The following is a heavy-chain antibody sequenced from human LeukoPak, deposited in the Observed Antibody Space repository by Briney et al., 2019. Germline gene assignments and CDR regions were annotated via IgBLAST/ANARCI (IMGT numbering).Heavy chain of an antibody. Sequence: NASETLSLTCTASGGSISSGGYYWSWIRQHPGKGLEWIGYIYYSGSTYYNPSLKSRVTISVDTSKNQFSLKLSSVTAADTAVYYCARELVRRGWFYFDYWGQGTLVTVSS. CDR1: GGSISSGGYY. J-gene: IGHJ4*02. CDR3: ARELVRRGWFYFDY. CDR2: IYYSGST. D-gene: IGHD2-8*02. V-gene: IGHV4-31*03.